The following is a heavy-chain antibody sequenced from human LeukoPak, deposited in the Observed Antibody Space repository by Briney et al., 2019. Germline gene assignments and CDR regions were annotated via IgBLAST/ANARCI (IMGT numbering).Heavy chain of an antibody. Sequence: KSGGSLRLSCAASGFTFSSYSMNWVHQAPGKGLEWVSSISSSSSYIYYADSVKGRFTISRDNAKNSLYLQMNSLRAEDTAVYYCARDYLDTAMVLVAFDYWGQGTLVTVSS. D-gene: IGHD5-18*01. V-gene: IGHV3-21*01. CDR2: ISSSSSYI. CDR3: ARDYLDTAMVLVAFDY. CDR1: GFTFSSYS. J-gene: IGHJ4*02.